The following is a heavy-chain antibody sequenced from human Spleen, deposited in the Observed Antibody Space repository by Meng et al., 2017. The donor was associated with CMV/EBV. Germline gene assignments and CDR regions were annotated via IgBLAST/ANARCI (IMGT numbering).Heavy chain of an antibody. CDR3: ARGRRSITMVRGVLGGSFDY. V-gene: IGHV4-59*12. D-gene: IGHD3-10*01. J-gene: IGHJ4*02. CDR2: IYYSGST. CDR1: GGSISSYY. Sequence: GSLRLSCTVSGGSISSYYWSWIRQPPGKGLEWIGYIYYSGSTNYNPSLKSRVTISVDTSKNQFSLKLSSVTAADTAVYYCARGRRSITMVRGVLGGSFDYWGQGTLVTVSS.